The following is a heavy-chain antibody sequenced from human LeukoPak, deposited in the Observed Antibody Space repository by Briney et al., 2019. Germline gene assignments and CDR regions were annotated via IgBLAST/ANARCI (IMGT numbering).Heavy chain of an antibody. Sequence: GGSLRLSCAASGITFSNYWMHWVRQAPGKGLVWVSRISSDGSSTNYADSVKGRFTISRDNTKNTLYLQMNSLRAEDTAVYYCAKGGGKVQDYWGQGTLVTVSS. D-gene: IGHD4-23*01. V-gene: IGHV3-74*01. CDR2: ISSDGSST. J-gene: IGHJ4*02. CDR1: GITFSNYW. CDR3: AKGGGKVQDY.